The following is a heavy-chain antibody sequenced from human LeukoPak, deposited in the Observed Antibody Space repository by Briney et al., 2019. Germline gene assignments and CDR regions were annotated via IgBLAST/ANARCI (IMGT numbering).Heavy chain of an antibody. CDR2: IYTSGST. CDR3: AREIPPIVVVPAAIRACWYFDL. D-gene: IGHD2-2*02. CDR1: GGSISSYY. J-gene: IGHJ2*01. V-gene: IGHV4-4*07. Sequence: SETLSLTCTVSGGSISSYYWSWIRQPAGKGLEWIGRIYTSGSTNYNPSLKSRVTISVDKSKNQFSLKLSSVTAADTAVYYCAREIPPIVVVPAAIRACWYFDLWGRGTLVTVSS.